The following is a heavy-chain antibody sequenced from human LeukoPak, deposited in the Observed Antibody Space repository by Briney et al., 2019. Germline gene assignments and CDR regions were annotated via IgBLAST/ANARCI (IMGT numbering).Heavy chain of an antibody. CDR2: INPSGGST. Sequence: ASAKVSCKASGYTFTSYGISWVRQAPGQGLEWMGIINPSGGSTSYAQKFRGRVTMTRDMSTSTVYMELSSLRSEDTAVYYCARAWGANYYDSSGLPLDYWGQGTLVTVSS. CDR1: GYTFTSYG. J-gene: IGHJ4*02. V-gene: IGHV1-46*01. D-gene: IGHD3-22*01. CDR3: ARAWGANYYDSSGLPLDY.